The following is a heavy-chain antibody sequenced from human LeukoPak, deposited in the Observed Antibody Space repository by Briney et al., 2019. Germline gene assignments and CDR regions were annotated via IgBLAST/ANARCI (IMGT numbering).Heavy chain of an antibody. Sequence: GGSLRLSCAASGFTFSRYNMNWVRQAPGQGLEWVACISKSRNYIYYADSVKGRFTISRDDAKSSLYLQMYSLRVEDTALYYCVRDDPGVQQERRLSPFDIWGQGTMVTVSS. J-gene: IGHJ3*02. CDR2: ISKSRNYI. D-gene: IGHD1-1*01. CDR1: GFTFSRYN. CDR3: VRDDPGVQQERRLSPFDI. V-gene: IGHV3-21*04.